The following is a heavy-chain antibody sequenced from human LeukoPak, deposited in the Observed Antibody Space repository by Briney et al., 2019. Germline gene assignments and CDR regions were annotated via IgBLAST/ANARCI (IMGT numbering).Heavy chain of an antibody. Sequence: SETLSLTCTVSGGSISSYYWSWIRQPPGKGLEWIGYIYYSGSTNYNPSLKSRVTISVDTSKNQFSLKLTSVTAADTAVFYCARVRGYSYGSDAFDIWGQGTMVTVSS. CDR1: GGSISSYY. CDR2: IYYSGST. D-gene: IGHD5-18*01. J-gene: IGHJ3*02. CDR3: ARVRGYSYGSDAFDI. V-gene: IGHV4-59*01.